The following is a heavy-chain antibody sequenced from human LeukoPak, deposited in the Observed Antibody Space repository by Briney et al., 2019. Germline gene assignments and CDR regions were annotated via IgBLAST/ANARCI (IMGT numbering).Heavy chain of an antibody. CDR3: ARDRGIAEADSFDP. D-gene: IGHD6-13*01. CDR1: GNXFSSYY. CDR2: INPSGGRT. Sequence: ASVKVSCKASGNXFSSYYIHWVRQAPGQGLEWMGIINPSGGRTSYAQKFQGRVTMTRDTSTSTVYMELRSLRSDDTAVYYCARDRGIAEADSFDPWGQGTLVTVSS. V-gene: IGHV1-46*01. J-gene: IGHJ5*02.